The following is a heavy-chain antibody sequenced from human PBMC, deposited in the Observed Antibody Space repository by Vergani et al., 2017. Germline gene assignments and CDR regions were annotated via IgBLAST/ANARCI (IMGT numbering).Heavy chain of an antibody. CDR2: IIPILGIA. V-gene: IGHV1-69*02. Sequence: QVQLVQSGAEVKKPGSSVKVSCKASGGTFSSYTISWVRQAPGQGLEWMGRIIPILGIANYAQKFQGRVTITADKSTSTAYMELSSLRSEDTAVYYCAGCDGSGWTYYFDYWGQGTLVTVSS. CDR1: GGTFSSYT. CDR3: AGCDGSGWTYYFDY. J-gene: IGHJ4*02. D-gene: IGHD6-19*01.